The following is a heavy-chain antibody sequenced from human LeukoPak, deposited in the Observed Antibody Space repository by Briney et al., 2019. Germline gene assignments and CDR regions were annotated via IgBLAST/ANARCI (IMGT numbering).Heavy chain of an antibody. D-gene: IGHD5-12*01. V-gene: IGHV3-23*01. CDR3: ARDLSSWLPQPASDY. CDR1: GFTFSSYA. J-gene: IGHJ4*02. Sequence: GGSLRLSCAASGFTFSSYAMSWVRQAPGKGLEWVSAISGSGGSTYYADSVKGRFTISRDNSKNTLYLQMNSLRAEDTAVYYCARDLSSWLPQPASDYWGQGTLVTVSS. CDR2: ISGSGGST.